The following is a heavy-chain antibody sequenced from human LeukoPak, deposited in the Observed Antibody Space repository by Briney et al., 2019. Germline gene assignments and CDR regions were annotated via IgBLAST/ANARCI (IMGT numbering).Heavy chain of an antibody. D-gene: IGHD3-22*01. J-gene: IGHJ4*02. CDR3: AKGVEFIVVAPFDY. CDR2: ISSSSSYI. Sequence: GGSLRLSCAASGFTFSSYSMNWVRQAPGKGLEWVSSISSSSSYIYYADSVKGRFTISRDNAKNSLYLQMNSLRAEDTAVYYCAKGVEFIVVAPFDYWGQGTLVTVSS. CDR1: GFTFSSYS. V-gene: IGHV3-21*04.